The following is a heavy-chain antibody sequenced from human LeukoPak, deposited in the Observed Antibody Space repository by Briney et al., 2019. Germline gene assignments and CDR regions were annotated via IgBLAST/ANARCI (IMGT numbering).Heavy chain of an antibody. Sequence: SETLSLTCAVYGVSFSGYYWGWLRQPPGKGLEWIGSIYYSGTTYYNPSLKSRVTISVDTSKNQFFLNLSSVTAADTAVYYCARDGQLTRNWFDPWGQGTLVTVSS. V-gene: IGHV4-39*07. CDR3: ARDGQLTRNWFDP. J-gene: IGHJ5*02. CDR2: IYYSGTT. D-gene: IGHD6-13*01. CDR1: GVSFSGYY.